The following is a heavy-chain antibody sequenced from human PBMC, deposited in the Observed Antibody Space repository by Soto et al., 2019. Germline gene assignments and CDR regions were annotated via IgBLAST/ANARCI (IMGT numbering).Heavy chain of an antibody. CDR1: GFTFSSYA. V-gene: IGHV3-23*01. J-gene: IGHJ6*03. CDR2: ISGSGGST. D-gene: IGHD4-17*01. Sequence: GGSLRLSCAASGFTFSSYAMSWVRQAPGKGLEWVSAISGSGGSTYYADSVKGRFTISRDNSKNKLYLQMNSLRAEDTAVYYCAKDGTTVTTFGVHYYYMDVWGKGTTVTVSS. CDR3: AKDGTTVTTFGVHYYYMDV.